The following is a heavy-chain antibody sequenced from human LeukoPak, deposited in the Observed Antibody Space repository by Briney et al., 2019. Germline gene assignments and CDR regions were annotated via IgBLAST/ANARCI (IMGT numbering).Heavy chain of an antibody. D-gene: IGHD3-16*01. CDR2: FDPEDGET. Sequence: ASVKVSCKVSGYTLTELSMHWVRQAPGKGLEWMGGFDPEDGETIYAQKFQGRVTMTEDTSTDTAYMELSSLRSEDTAVYYCATDGGGGAANWYDPWGQGTLVTVSS. CDR1: GYTLTELS. V-gene: IGHV1-24*01. CDR3: ATDGGGGAANWYDP. J-gene: IGHJ5*02.